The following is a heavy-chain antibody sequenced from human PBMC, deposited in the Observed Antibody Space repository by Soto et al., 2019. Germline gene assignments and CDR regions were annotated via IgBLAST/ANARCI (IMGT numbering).Heavy chain of an antibody. CDR1: GFTFSDYD. V-gene: IGHV3-13*01. CDR2: IHTAGDT. Sequence: PGGSLRLSCAASGFTFSDYDMHWVRQTTGKSLEWVAAIHTAGDTYYPGSVKGRFTISREGVKNSLYLQMNSLRAGDTAVYFCARKPSTVAGSTDWHFDLWGRGTLVPVSS. CDR3: ARKPSTVAGSTDWHFDL. J-gene: IGHJ2*01. D-gene: IGHD6-19*01.